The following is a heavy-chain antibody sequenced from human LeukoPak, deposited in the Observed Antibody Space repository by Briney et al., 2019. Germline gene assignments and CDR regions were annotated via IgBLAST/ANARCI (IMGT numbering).Heavy chain of an antibody. CDR2: ISGSGGST. V-gene: IGHV3-23*01. D-gene: IGHD2-2*01. CDR3: ARGADIVVVPAALYGMDV. CDR1: GFTFSSYA. Sequence: GGSLRLSCAASGFTFSSYAMSWVRQAPGKGLEWVSAISGSGGSTYYADSVKGRFTISRDNSKNTLYLQMNSLRAEDAAVYYCARGADIVVVPAALYGMDVWGQGTTVTVSS. J-gene: IGHJ6*02.